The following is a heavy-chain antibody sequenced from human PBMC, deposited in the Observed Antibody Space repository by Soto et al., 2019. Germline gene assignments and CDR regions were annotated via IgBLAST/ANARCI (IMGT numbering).Heavy chain of an antibody. D-gene: IGHD3-16*01. CDR3: ARDRVAGIWGDAFDI. V-gene: IGHV1-18*04. CDR1: GYTFTNHG. CDR2: INPYNANV. J-gene: IGHJ3*02. Sequence: QVQLVQSGAEVKKPGASVKVSCKTSGYTFTNHGITWVRQAPGQGLEWMGWINPYNANVNNAQKIQGRVTMTTDTSTSTAYMDLRSLTSDDTAVYYCARDRVAGIWGDAFDIWGQGTMVTVSS.